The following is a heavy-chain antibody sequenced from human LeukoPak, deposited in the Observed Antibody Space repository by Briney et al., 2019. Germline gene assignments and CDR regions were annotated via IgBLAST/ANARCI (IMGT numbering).Heavy chain of an antibody. J-gene: IGHJ4*02. CDR2: IYYSGST. D-gene: IGHD6-13*01. CDR1: GGSISSSSYY. CDR3: ARTEQQQLVLLDY. V-gene: IGHV4-39*07. Sequence: PSETLSLTCTVSGGSISSSSYYWGWIRQPPGKGLEWIGSIYYSGSTYYNPSLKSRVTISVDTSKNQFSLKLSSVTAADTAVYYCARTEQQQLVLLDYWGQGTLVTVSS.